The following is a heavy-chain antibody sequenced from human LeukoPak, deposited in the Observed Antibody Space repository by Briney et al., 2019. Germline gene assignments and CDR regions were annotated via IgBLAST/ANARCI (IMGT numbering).Heavy chain of an antibody. J-gene: IGHJ4*02. CDR3: ARIAAGYSGYDGGDY. CDR2: IIPIFGTA. Sequence: SVKVSCXASGGTFSSYAISWVRQAPGQGLEWMGGIIPIFGTANYAQKFQGRVTITADESTSTAYMELSSLRSEDTAVYYCARIAAGYSGYDGGDYWGQGTLVTVSS. D-gene: IGHD5-12*01. CDR1: GGTFSSYA. V-gene: IGHV1-69*01.